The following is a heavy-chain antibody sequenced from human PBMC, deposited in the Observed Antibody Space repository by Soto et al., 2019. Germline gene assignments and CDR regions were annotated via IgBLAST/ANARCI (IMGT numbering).Heavy chain of an antibody. CDR3: AHRLGSPLEGFLLYNWFDP. CDR2: IYWDDDK. D-gene: IGHD3-10*01. Sequence: QITLKESGPTLVKPTQTLTLTCTCSGFSLTTSGVGVGWIRQPPGKALEWLALIYWDDDKRYSPSLNSRLNITKDTSKNQLVLKMTNMYPVDTATYYCAHRLGSPLEGFLLYNWFDPWGQGTLVTVSS. J-gene: IGHJ5*02. CDR1: GFSLTTSGVG. V-gene: IGHV2-5*02.